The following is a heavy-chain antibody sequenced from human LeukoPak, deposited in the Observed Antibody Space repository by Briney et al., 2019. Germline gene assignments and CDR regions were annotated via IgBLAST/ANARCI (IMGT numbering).Heavy chain of an antibody. D-gene: IGHD6-19*01. J-gene: IGHJ4*02. CDR1: GFTFSSYA. V-gene: IGHV3-23*01. Sequence: GGSLRLSCEGSGFTFSSYAMSWVRQAPGKRLEWVSAISGLSERTYYADSVMGRFTISRDNAKNSLYLQMNSLRAEDTALYYCAKDVYSSGTGYFDYWGQGTLVTVSS. CDR3: AKDVYSSGTGYFDY. CDR2: ISGLSERT.